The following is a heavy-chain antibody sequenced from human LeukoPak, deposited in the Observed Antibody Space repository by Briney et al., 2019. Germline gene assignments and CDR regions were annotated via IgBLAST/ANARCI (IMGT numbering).Heavy chain of an antibody. J-gene: IGHJ4*02. D-gene: IGHD3-10*01. CDR1: GFTFSTFW. V-gene: IGHV3-7*01. CDR2: IKQDGSDK. Sequence: GGSLRLSCAASGFTFSTFWMSWVRQAPGKGLEWVANIKQDGSDKCYADSVKGRFTISRDNAKNSLYLQMNSLRAEDTAVYYCARDRLPGGYWGQGTLVTVSS. CDR3: ARDRLPGGY.